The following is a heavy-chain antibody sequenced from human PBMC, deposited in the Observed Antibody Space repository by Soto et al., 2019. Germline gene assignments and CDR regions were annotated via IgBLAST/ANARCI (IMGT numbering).Heavy chain of an antibody. V-gene: IGHV1-3*01. CDR3: ARGPVRNWFDP. CDR2: INAGNGHT. CDR1: GYTFTNYA. D-gene: IGHD2-2*01. J-gene: IGHJ5*02. Sequence: ASVKVSCKASGYTFTNYAMHWVRQAPGQRLEWMGWINAGNGHTKYSQKFQGRVTLTRDTSAGTAYMELSSLRSEDTAVYYCARGPVRNWFDPWGQGTLVTVSS.